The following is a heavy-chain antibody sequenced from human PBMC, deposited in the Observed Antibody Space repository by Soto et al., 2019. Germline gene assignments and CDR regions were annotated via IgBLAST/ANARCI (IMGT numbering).Heavy chain of an antibody. CDR3: ARLDSRKGHYYDY. CDR1: GDSIGSYS. Sequence: SETLSLTCTVSGDSIGSYSWTWIGQRPGRRLEWIGYMYYTGSTNYNPSLKSRVSISVDTSKNQFSLKLRSVTAEDTAVYYCARLDSRKGHYYDYWGQGTLVTVSS. D-gene: IGHD2-21*01. CDR2: MYYTGST. V-gene: IGHV4-59*08. J-gene: IGHJ4*02.